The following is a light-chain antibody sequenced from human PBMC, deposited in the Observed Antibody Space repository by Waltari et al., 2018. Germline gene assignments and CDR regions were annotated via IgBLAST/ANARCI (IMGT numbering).Light chain of an antibody. V-gene: IGLV2-14*03. CDR2: EVG. J-gene: IGLJ3*02. CDR1: TSDVGGFEY. CDR3: CSFSTTDTVV. Sequence: QSALTQPASVSGSPGQPTTISCTGTTSDVGGFEYVSWYQQHPGQAPNLILYEVGNRPSGVSPRFSGSKSGNTASLTISGLQAEDEAKYFCCSFSTTDTVVFGGGTTVTVL.